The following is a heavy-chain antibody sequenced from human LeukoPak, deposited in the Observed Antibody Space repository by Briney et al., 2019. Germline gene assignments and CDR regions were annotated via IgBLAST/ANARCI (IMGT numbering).Heavy chain of an antibody. D-gene: IGHD6-19*01. CDR1: GYRLTPYW. J-gene: IGHJ5*02. CDR2: LYSGDSDT. Sequence: GESLNISCKCSGYRLTPYWIGWVRQMPGKGLEWKGILYSGDSDTRYSPSFQGQVTISADKSISTAYLQWSSLEASDTAMYYCAVGNSSGWYFSDNWFDPWGRGSLVTVSS. CDR3: AVGNSSGWYFSDNWFDP. V-gene: IGHV5-51*01.